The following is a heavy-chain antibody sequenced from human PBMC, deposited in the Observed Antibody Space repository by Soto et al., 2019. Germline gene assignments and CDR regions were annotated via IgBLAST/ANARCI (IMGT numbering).Heavy chain of an antibody. CDR1: GFTFSSYA. Sequence: QVQLVESGGGVVQPGRSLRLSCAASGFTFSSYAMHWVRQAPGKGLEWVAVISYDGSNKYYADSVKGRFTISRDNSKNTLYRQMNSLRAEDTAVYYCARDGSPGWYFDLWGRGTLVTVSS. CDR2: ISYDGSNK. V-gene: IGHV3-30-3*01. CDR3: ARDGSPGWYFDL. D-gene: IGHD1-26*01. J-gene: IGHJ2*01.